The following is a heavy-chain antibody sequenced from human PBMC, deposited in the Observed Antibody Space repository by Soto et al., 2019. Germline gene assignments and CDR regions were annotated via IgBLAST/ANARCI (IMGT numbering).Heavy chain of an antibody. CDR1: GYTFDDYA. V-gene: IGHV3-9*01. J-gene: IGHJ4*02. CDR3: AKAPRGGNSWSYYFDS. D-gene: IGHD6-13*01. CDR2: ISWNRDRI. Sequence: SLRLSCAASGYTFDDYAMHWVRQAPGKGLEWVSGISWNRDRIVYADSVKGRFTISRDNAKSSLYLQMNSLRPGDTALYYCAKAPRGGNSWSYYFDSWGQGTQVTVSS.